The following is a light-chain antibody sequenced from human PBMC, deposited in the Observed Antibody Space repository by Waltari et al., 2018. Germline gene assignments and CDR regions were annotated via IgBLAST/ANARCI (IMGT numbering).Light chain of an antibody. CDR3: MQALQTPFT. CDR2: LGS. V-gene: IGKV2-28*01. CDR1: QSLLHSNGYNY. J-gene: IGKJ3*01. Sequence: DIVMTQSPLSLPVPPGEPASISCRSIQSLLHSNGYNYLDWYLQKPGQSPQLLIYLGSNRASGVPDRFSGSGSGTDFTLKISRVEAEDVGVYYCMQALQTPFTFGPGTKVDIK.